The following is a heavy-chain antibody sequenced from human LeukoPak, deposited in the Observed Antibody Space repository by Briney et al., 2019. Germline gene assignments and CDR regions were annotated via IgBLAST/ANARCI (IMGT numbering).Heavy chain of an antibody. J-gene: IGHJ4*02. CDR1: GFTFNNYA. V-gene: IGHV3-30*04. CDR3: AKGVGYCSGGTCSPLDY. Sequence: GGSLRLSCAASGFTFNNYAMHWVRQAPGKGLEWVAVISFDGSNKIYADSVKGRFTISRDNSKNTLYLQMNSLRAEDTAVYYCAKGVGYCSGGTCSPLDYWGQGTLVTVSS. D-gene: IGHD2-15*01. CDR2: ISFDGSNK.